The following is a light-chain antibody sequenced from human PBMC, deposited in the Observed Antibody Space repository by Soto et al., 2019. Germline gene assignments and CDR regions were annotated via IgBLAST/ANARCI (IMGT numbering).Light chain of an antibody. Sequence: SYELAQPPSLSVAPGQTATIACGVDNIRTRSVHWYQQKPGQAPVLVVYDDSDSVIPERFSGSNSGNTATLTIGRAEAGDEADYYCQVWDFVTDHAVFGGGTKVTVL. J-gene: IGLJ2*01. CDR1: NIRTRS. CDR3: QVWDFVTDHAV. CDR2: DDS. V-gene: IGLV3-21*02.